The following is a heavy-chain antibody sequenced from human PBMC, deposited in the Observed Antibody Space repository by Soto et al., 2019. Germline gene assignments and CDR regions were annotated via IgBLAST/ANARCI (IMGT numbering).Heavy chain of an antibody. Sequence: QSGGSLRLSCSASGFTVSSNYMSWVRQAPGKGLEWVSIIYSGGSTYYADSVKGRFTISRDNSKNTLYLQMNSLRAEDTAVYYCAATRDGPYGSFDYWRQGTLVTVSS. CDR2: IYSGGST. CDR3: AATRDGPYGSFDY. D-gene: IGHD1-26*01. CDR1: GFTVSSNY. J-gene: IGHJ4*02. V-gene: IGHV3-53*01.